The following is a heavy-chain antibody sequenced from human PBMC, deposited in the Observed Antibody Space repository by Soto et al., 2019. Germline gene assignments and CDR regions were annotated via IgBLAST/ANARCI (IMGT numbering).Heavy chain of an antibody. D-gene: IGHD5-12*01. Sequence: PGGSLRLSCAASGFTFSSYGMHWVRQAPGKGLEWVAVISYDGSNKYYADSVKGRFTISRDNSKNTPYLQMNSLRAEDTAVYYCAKTGDGYNYWGQGTLVTVSS. CDR1: GFTFSSYG. CDR3: AKTGDGYNY. CDR2: ISYDGSNK. V-gene: IGHV3-30*18. J-gene: IGHJ4*02.